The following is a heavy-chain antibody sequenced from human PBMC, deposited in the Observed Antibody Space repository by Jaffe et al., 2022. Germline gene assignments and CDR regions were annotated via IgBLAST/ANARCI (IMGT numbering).Heavy chain of an antibody. V-gene: IGHV3-9*01. CDR1: GFTFEDYA. CDR2: ITWHSGRM. CDR3: AKDIKAIHGDYVSYLEY. J-gene: IGHJ4*02. Sequence: EVQLVESGGGLAQPGWSLRLSCAASGFTFEDYAMHWVRQAPGKGLEWVSGITWHSGRMDYTDSVKGRFTISRDNAKKSVYLQMNSLRPEDTALYYCAKDIKAIHGDYVSYLEYWGQGIVVTVSS. D-gene: IGHD4-17*01.